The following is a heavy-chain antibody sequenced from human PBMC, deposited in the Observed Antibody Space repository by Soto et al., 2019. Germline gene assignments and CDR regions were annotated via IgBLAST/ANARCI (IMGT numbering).Heavy chain of an antibody. J-gene: IGHJ5*02. D-gene: IGHD1-26*01. CDR3: ARESIVGATRFDP. Sequence: SETLSLTCTVSGDSVNSGSFYWTWIRQAPGKGLEWLGYIYHIGTTRYNPSLKSRATISLDTSKSQFSLRLTSVTAADTAVYFCARESIVGATRFDPWGHGTLVTVSS. V-gene: IGHV4-61*01. CDR1: GDSVNSGSFY. CDR2: IYHIGTT.